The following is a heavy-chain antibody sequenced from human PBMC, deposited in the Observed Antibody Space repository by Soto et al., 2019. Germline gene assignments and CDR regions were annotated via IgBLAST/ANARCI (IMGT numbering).Heavy chain of an antibody. V-gene: IGHV3-23*01. CDR3: ARRPLRLDYFDY. J-gene: IGHJ4*02. CDR1: GFTFSDYA. CDR2: SSDSSVRT. Sequence: EVQLLDSGGGLVQPGGSLRLSCVASGFTFSDYAMGWVRQAPGKGLEWVSTSSDSSVRTNYADSVKGRFTISRDESKNTVFLQMNSLRAEDTAVYYCARRPLRLDYFDYWCQGTLGTVSS.